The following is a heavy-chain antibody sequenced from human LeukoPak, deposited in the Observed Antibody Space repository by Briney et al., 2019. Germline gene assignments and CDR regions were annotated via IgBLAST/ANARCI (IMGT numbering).Heavy chain of an antibody. CDR1: GYTFTSYG. Sequence: ASVKVSCKASGYTFTSYGISWVRQAPGQGLEWMGWISAYNGNTNYAQKLQGRVTMTTDTSTSTAYMELRSLRSDDTAVYYCARGYSSAWYSGWYFDLWGRGTLVTVSS. CDR3: ARGYSSAWYSGWYFDL. CDR2: ISAYNGNT. J-gene: IGHJ2*01. V-gene: IGHV1-18*01. D-gene: IGHD6-19*01.